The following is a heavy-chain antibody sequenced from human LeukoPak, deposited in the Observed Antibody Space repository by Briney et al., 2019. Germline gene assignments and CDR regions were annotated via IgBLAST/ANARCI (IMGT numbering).Heavy chain of an antibody. CDR1: GFSASKNY. J-gene: IGHJ3*02. Sequence: PGGSLRLSCAASGFSASKNYMNWGRQAPGKGLEWVSVIYSGGSTYHADSVKGRFTISRDNSKNTLYLHMNRLRAEDTAVYYCARGGILWELGFDIWGQGTMVTVSS. D-gene: IGHD1-26*01. CDR3: ARGGILWELGFDI. CDR2: IYSGGST. V-gene: IGHV3-53*01.